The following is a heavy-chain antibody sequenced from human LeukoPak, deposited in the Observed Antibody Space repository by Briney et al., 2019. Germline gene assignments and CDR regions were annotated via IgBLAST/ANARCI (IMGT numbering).Heavy chain of an antibody. CDR3: VRVFVDDSGYYNYYFDP. D-gene: IGHD3-22*01. CDR2: ISAYNGNT. Sequence: ASVKVSCKASGYTFTSYGISWVRQAPGQGLEWMGWISAYNGNTNYAQKLQGRVTMTTDTSTSTAYMELSSLRYEDTAVYYCVRVFVDDSGYYNYYFDPWGQGTPVTVPS. J-gene: IGHJ5*02. CDR1: GYTFTSYG. V-gene: IGHV1-18*01.